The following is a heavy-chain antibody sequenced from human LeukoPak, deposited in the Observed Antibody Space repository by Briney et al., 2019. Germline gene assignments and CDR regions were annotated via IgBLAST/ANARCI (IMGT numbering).Heavy chain of an antibody. CDR1: GYLFINYS. V-gene: IGHV1-18*01. D-gene: IGHD4/OR15-4a*01. J-gene: IGHJ4*02. Sequence: ASVKVSCKDCGYLFINYSTSWLRQAPGQGLEWMGWISPYSGNTDYAQKLQGRVTMTTDTSTTTAYMELRSLRFDDTAVYSCARTSVVSGAGSSYIFFFCGQGTLISVSS. CDR2: ISPYSGNT. CDR3: ARTSVVSGAGSSYIFFF.